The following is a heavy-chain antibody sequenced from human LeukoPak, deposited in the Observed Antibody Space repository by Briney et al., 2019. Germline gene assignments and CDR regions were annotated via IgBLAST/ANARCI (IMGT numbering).Heavy chain of an antibody. D-gene: IGHD1-26*01. CDR2: IHTSAST. CDR1: GASIRSYS. CDR3: ARDDNSEYSDDAFDI. Sequence: PSETLSLTXSVSGASIRSYSWSWLRQPAGKGLEWIGRIHTSASTEYNPSLKSRVTMSVDTSKNQFSLKLNSVTAADTAVYFCARDDNSEYSDDAFDIWGQGTLVTVSS. V-gene: IGHV4-4*07. J-gene: IGHJ3*02.